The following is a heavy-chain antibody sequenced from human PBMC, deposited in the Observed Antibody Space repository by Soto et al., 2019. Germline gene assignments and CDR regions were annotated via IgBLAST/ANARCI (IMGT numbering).Heavy chain of an antibody. D-gene: IGHD3-22*01. J-gene: IGHJ4*02. CDR1: GFTFISYA. V-gene: IGHV3-23*01. CDR3: AKGGGYYDSSGYYDLDY. CDR2: ISGSGGST. Sequence: PGGSLRLSCAASGFTFISYAMSWVRQAPGKGLEWVSAISGSGGSTYYADSVKGRFTISRDNSKNTLYLQMNSLRAEDTAVYYCAKGGGYYDSSGYYDLDYWGQGTLVTVSS.